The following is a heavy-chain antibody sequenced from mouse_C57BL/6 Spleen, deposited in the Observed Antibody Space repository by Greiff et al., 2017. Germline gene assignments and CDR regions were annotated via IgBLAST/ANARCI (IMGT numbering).Heavy chain of an antibody. Sequence: VQLQQSGPGLVKPSQSLSLTCSVTGYSITSGYYWNWIRQFPGNKLEWMGYISYDGSNNYNPSLKNRISITRDTSKNQFFLKLNSVTTEDTATYYCAREGYDYDPYVDCWGQGTTLTVSS. CDR2: ISYDGSN. CDR3: AREGYDYDPYVDC. V-gene: IGHV3-6*01. D-gene: IGHD2-4*01. J-gene: IGHJ2*01. CDR1: GYSITSGYY.